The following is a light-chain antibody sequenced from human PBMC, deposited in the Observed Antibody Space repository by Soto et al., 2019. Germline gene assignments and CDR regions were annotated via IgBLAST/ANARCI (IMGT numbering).Light chain of an antibody. V-gene: IGKV1-12*01. Sequence: DIQMTQSPSSVSASVGDRVTITCRASQGIGIYLAWYQQKPGKAPELLIYAASTLQSGVPSRFRGSGSGTDFALTISSLQPEDFATYFCQQANSLPYTFGQGTKVDIK. CDR1: QGIGIY. CDR3: QQANSLPYT. J-gene: IGKJ2*01. CDR2: AAS.